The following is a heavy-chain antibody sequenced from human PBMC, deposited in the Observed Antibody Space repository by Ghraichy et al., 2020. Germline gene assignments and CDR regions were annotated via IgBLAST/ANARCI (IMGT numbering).Heavy chain of an antibody. Sequence: AAVKVSCKASGYTFTSYDINWVRQATGQGLEWMGWMNPNSGNTGYAQKFQGRVTITRNTSISTAYMELSSLRSEDTAVYYCARGSRVRFLEWLASGGYFDYWGQGTLVTVSS. J-gene: IGHJ4*02. D-gene: IGHD3-3*01. CDR3: ARGSRVRFLEWLASGGYFDY. CDR2: MNPNSGNT. CDR1: GYTFTSYD. V-gene: IGHV1-8*03.